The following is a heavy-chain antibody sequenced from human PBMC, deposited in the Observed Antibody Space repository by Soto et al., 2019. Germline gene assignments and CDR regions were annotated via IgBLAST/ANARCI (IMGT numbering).Heavy chain of an antibody. CDR2: FDPEDGET. J-gene: IGHJ5*02. CDR3: ATAPGYSSSWYL. Sequence: ASVKVSCKVSGYTLTELSMHWVRQAPGKGLEWMGGFDPEDGETIYAQKFQGRVTMTEDTSTDTAYMELSSLRSEDTAVYYCATAPGYSSSWYLWGQGTLVTVSS. CDR1: GYTLTELS. D-gene: IGHD6-13*01. V-gene: IGHV1-24*01.